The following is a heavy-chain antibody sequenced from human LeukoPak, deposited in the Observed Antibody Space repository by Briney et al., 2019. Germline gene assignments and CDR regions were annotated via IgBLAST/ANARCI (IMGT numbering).Heavy chain of an antibody. J-gene: IGHJ6*02. CDR1: GSTLDAYA. CDR2: INADGGRT. V-gene: IGHV3-43*02. D-gene: IGHD1-26*01. Sequence: PGRSLRLSCVAAGSTLDAYAMHWVRQARGKGLGWVSHINADGGRTYYAASVKGRLTISRDNSKTPLYLEMTSLRAEDSALYYCGTWAFYHGLDVWGRGTTVTVSS. CDR3: GTWAFYHGLDV.